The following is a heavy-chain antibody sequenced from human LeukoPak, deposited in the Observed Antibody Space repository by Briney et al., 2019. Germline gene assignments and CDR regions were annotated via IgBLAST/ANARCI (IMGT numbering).Heavy chain of an antibody. J-gene: IGHJ4*02. CDR2: IYYSGST. CDR1: GGSINNYY. D-gene: IGHD3-10*01. V-gene: IGHV4-59*01. CDR3: ARYGSGSYHFDY. Sequence: KSSETLSLTCTVSGGSINNYYWSWIRQPPGKGLEWIGFIYYSGSTNYNPSLKSRLTISVDTSKNQFSPKLSSVTAADTAVYYCARYGSGSYHFDYWGQGTLVTVSS.